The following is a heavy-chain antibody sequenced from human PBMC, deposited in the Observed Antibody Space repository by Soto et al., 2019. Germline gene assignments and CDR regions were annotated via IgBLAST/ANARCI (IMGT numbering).Heavy chain of an antibody. J-gene: IGHJ4*02. Sequence: QVQLVESGGGVVQPGRSLRLSCAASGFIFSRHVMHWVRQAPGKGLEWVAALSFEGTNEYYADVVKGRFTISRGNSKNALYLQMNSLRPEDTAVYYCTRERGGDYINDDWGQGTLVTVSS. V-gene: IGHV3-30-3*01. D-gene: IGHD4-17*01. CDR2: LSFEGTNE. CDR1: GFIFSRHV. CDR3: TRERGGDYINDD.